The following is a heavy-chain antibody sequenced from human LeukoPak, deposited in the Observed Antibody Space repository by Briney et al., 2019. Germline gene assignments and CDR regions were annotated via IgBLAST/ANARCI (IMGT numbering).Heavy chain of an antibody. D-gene: IGHD6-13*01. V-gene: IGHV4-39*02. CDR3: ARVEYSSSWYGRWFDP. CDR1: GVSISNSSYY. CDR2: IYYSGST. J-gene: IGHJ5*02. Sequence: SETLSLTCTVSGVSISNSSYYWGWIRQPPGKGLEWIGSIYYSGSTFYNPSLKSRLTISVETSKNDFSLKLTSVTAADTAVYYCARVEYSSSWYGRWFDPWGQGTLVTVSS.